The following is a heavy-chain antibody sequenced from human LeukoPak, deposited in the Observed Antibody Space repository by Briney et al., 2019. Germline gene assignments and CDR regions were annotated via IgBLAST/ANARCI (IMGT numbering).Heavy chain of an antibody. V-gene: IGHV1-8*03. Sequence: ASVKVSCKASGYTFTSYDINWVRQATGQGLEWMGWMNPNSGNTGYAQKFQGRVTITRNTSISTAYMELRSLRSDDTAVYYCARDRLLWFGELLSNNWFDPWGQGTLVTVSS. CDR2: MNPNSGNT. J-gene: IGHJ5*02. D-gene: IGHD3-10*01. CDR1: GYTFTSYD. CDR3: ARDRLLWFGELLSNNWFDP.